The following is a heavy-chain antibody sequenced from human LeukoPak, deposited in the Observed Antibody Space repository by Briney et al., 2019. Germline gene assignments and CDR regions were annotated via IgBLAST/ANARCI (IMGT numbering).Heavy chain of an antibody. D-gene: IGHD1-1*01. CDR3: TRGGSVTTGPIDH. Sequence: PGGSLRLSCAASGFMFVTYEMTWVRQAPGGGLEWIAYISSSGKTIYYADSMRGRFTVARDNARSSLYLDMNSLRVEDTAFYFCTRGGSVTTGPIDHWGQGTLVTVSS. CDR1: GFMFVTYE. CDR2: ISSSGKTI. J-gene: IGHJ4*02. V-gene: IGHV3-48*03.